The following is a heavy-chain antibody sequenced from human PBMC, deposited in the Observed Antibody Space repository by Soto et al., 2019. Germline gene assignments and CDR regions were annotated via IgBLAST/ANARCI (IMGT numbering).Heavy chain of an antibody. D-gene: IGHD6-13*01. V-gene: IGHV1-18*01. Sequence: QVQLVQSGAEVKKPGASVKVSCKASGYTFTSYGITWVRQAPGQGLEWMGWINAYNGKTQYAQKLQGRVTMTTDTATSTAYMELRSLRSDDTAMYYCARVMSVAGGKYYFDYWGQGTLVTVSS. CDR1: GYTFTSYG. CDR3: ARVMSVAGGKYYFDY. CDR2: INAYNGKT. J-gene: IGHJ4*02.